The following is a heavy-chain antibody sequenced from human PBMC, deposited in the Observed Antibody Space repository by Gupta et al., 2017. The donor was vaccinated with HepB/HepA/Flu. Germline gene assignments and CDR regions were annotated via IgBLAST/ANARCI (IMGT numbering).Heavy chain of an antibody. V-gene: IGHV3-21*01. D-gene: IGHD3-16*01. CDR3: ARDGGRGAYYYYYMDV. CDR1: GFTFSSSR. CDR2: ISSSSSYI. J-gene: IGHJ6*03. Sequence: EVQLVESGGGLVKPGGSLRLSCAASGFTFSSSRMNWVRASPGKGREWVSSISSSSSYIYYADSVKGRFTISRDNAKNSLYLQMNSLRAEDTAVYYCARDGGRGAYYYYYMDVWGKGTTVTVSS.